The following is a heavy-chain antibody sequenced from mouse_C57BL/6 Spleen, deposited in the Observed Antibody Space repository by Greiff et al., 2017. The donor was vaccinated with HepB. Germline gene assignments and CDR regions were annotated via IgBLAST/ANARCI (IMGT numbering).Heavy chain of an antibody. V-gene: IGHV1-69*01. CDR1: GYTFTSYW. J-gene: IGHJ2*01. CDR2: IDPSDSYT. Sequence: QVQLQQSGAELVMPGASVKLSCKASGYTFTSYWMHWVKQRPGQGLEWIGEIDPSDSYTNYNQKFKGKSTLTVDKSSSTAYMQLSSLTSEDSAVYYCGRRGGKDGDLDYGGQGTTRTVSS. CDR3: GRRGGKDGDLDY.